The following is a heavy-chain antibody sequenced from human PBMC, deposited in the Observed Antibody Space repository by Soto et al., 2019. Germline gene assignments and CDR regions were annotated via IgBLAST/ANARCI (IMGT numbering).Heavy chain of an antibody. CDR3: ARDRSTVTSYYYHVMDV. Sequence: GASVKVSCKASGYTFTSYYMHWVRQAPGQGPEWMGIINPSGGYTTYAQKFQGRITMTRDTSTRIVYMELSSLRSEDTAVYYCARDRSTVTSYYYHVMDVWGQGTTVTVS. CDR1: GYTFTSYY. D-gene: IGHD4-17*01. V-gene: IGHV1-46*01. CDR2: INPSGGYT. J-gene: IGHJ6*02.